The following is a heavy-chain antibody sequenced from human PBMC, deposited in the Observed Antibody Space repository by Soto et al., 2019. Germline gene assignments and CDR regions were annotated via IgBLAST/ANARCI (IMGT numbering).Heavy chain of an antibody. CDR2: IYHSGAT. D-gene: IGHD6-19*01. Sequence: QVQLQQSGPGLMKPSGTLSLTCAVSGGSISTNWWSWVRQPSGKGLEWIGEIYHSGATNYNPSLKNRVTMSVDKSQNHLSLNLNSVTAADTAVYYCARHIAVSGTRGFDFWGHGTLVTVSS. CDR1: GGSISTNW. V-gene: IGHV4-4*02. CDR3: ARHIAVSGTRGFDF. J-gene: IGHJ4*01.